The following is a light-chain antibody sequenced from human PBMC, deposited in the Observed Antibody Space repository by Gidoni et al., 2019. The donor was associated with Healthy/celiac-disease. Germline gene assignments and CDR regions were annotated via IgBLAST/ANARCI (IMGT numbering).Light chain of an antibody. CDR1: QSVRSN. Sequence: ATLTVSPGERATLSCRASQSVRSNLAWYQQKPGQAARSLINGAATRTTGSPAKCSGSRSGREFTITISSMQSEDVAVYYCQKYNSWPPITFXQXTRLEIK. CDR3: QKYNSWPPIT. J-gene: IGKJ5*01. V-gene: IGKV3-15*01. CDR2: GAA.